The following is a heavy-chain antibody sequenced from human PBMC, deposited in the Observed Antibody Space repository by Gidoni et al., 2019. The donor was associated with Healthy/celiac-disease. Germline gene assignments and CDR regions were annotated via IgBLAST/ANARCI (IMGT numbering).Heavy chain of an antibody. D-gene: IGHD3-3*01. CDR1: VFTFSSYD. V-gene: IGHV3-13*01. Sequence: EVQLVESGGGLVQPGGSLRLSCAASVFTFSSYDMHWVRQATGKGLEWVSAIGTAGDTYYPGSVKGRFTISRENAKNSLYLQMNSLRAEDTAVYYCARGGDFWSGYPYFDYWGQGTLVTVSS. J-gene: IGHJ4*02. CDR2: IGTAGDT. CDR3: ARGGDFWSGYPYFDY.